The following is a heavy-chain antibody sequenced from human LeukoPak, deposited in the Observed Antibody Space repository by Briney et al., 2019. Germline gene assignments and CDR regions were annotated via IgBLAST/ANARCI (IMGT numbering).Heavy chain of an antibody. J-gene: IGHJ6*02. CDR2: INHSGST. CDR3: ARDLYYYYGMDV. CDR1: GGSISSYY. Sequence: SETLSLTCTVSGGSISSYYWSWIRQPPGKGLEWIGEINHSGSTNYNPSLKSRVTISVDTSKNQFSLKLSSVTAADTAVYYCARDLYYYYGMDVWGQGTTVTVSS. V-gene: IGHV4-34*01.